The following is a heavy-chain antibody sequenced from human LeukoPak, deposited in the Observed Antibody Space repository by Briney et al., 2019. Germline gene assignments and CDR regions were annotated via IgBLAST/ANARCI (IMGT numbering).Heavy chain of an antibody. Sequence: ASVKVSCKASGGTFSSYAISWVRQAPGQGLEWMGRIIPILGIANYAQKFQGRVTITADKSTSTAYMELSSLRSEDTAVYYCARAYYDILTGYYNGFDYWGQGTLVTVSS. CDR3: ARAYYDILTGYYNGFDY. D-gene: IGHD3-9*01. J-gene: IGHJ4*02. V-gene: IGHV1-69*04. CDR1: GGTFSSYA. CDR2: IIPILGIA.